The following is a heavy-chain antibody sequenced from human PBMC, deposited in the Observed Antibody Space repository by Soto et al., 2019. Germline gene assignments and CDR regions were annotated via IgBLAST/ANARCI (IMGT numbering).Heavy chain of an antibody. CDR2: IYHSGST. J-gene: IGHJ5*02. CDR1: GGSISSGGYS. Sequence: SETLSLTCAVSGGSISSGGYSWSWIRQPPGKGLEWIGYIYHSGSTYYNPSLKSRVTISVDRSKNQFSLKLSSVTAADTAVYYCARGDCSSTTCYFGIHWFDPWGQGTLVTVSS. V-gene: IGHV4-30-2*01. CDR3: ARGDCSSTTCYFGIHWFDP. D-gene: IGHD2-2*01.